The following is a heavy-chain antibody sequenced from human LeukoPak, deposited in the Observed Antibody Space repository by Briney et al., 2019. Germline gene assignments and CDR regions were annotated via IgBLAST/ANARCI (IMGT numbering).Heavy chain of an antibody. V-gene: IGHV1-24*01. J-gene: IGHJ4*02. CDR3: ATVVRGVIIDFFDY. CDR1: GYTLTELS. Sequence: ASVKVSCKVSGYTLTELSMHWVRQAPGKGLEWMGGFDPEDGETIYAQKFQGRVTMTEDTSTDTAYMELSSPRSEDTAVYYCATVVRGVIIDFFDYWDQGTLVTVSS. D-gene: IGHD3-10*01. CDR2: FDPEDGET.